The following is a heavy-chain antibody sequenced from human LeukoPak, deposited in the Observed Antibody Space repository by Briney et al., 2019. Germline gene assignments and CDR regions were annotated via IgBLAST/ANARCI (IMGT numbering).Heavy chain of an antibody. D-gene: IGHD6-13*01. J-gene: IGHJ2*01. V-gene: IGHV4-39*01. Sequence: SETLSLTCTVSGGSISSSSYYWGWIRQPPGKGLEWIGSIYYSGSTYYDPSLKSRVTISVDTSKNQFSLKLSSVTAADTAVYYCAAIGGPSSWYFDLWGRGTLVTVSS. CDR2: IYYSGST. CDR3: AAIGGPSSWYFDL. CDR1: GGSISSSSYY.